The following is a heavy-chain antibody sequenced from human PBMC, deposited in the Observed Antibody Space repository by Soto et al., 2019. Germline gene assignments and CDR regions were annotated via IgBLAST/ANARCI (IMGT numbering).Heavy chain of an antibody. D-gene: IGHD2-21*02. CDR1: GFTFSSYE. CDR3: VREGGVVTALDY. Sequence: EVQLVESGGGLVQPGGSLRVSCAASGFTFSSYEMNWVRQSPVKGLEWVSYISSSGSTIYYSDSVKGRFTISRDNAKKSLDLQVNSLRAEDTALYYCVREGGVVTALDYWGQGTLVTVSS. CDR2: ISSSGSTI. J-gene: IGHJ4*02. V-gene: IGHV3-48*03.